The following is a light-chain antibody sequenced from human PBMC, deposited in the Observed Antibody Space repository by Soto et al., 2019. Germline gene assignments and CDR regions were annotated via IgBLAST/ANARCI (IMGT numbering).Light chain of an antibody. V-gene: IGKV4-1*01. Sequence: DIVRTQSPDSLALSLGDRATINCKSSRSVLYSSNNKNYLAWYQQKPGQSPKLLIYWASTRESGVPDRFSGSGSGTDFTLTISSLQAEDVAVYYCQQYYSTPSIFGPGTKVDIK. CDR2: WAS. CDR1: RSVLYSSNNKNY. CDR3: QQYYSTPSI. J-gene: IGKJ3*01.